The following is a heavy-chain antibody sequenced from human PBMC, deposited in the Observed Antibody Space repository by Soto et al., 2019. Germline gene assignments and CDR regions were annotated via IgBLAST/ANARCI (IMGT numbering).Heavy chain of an antibody. CDR2: IYPGDSDT. CDR1: GYSFTSYW. CDR3: ARQIYYSDTGPNSQYSIDS. V-gene: IGHV5-51*01. Sequence: EAMQSSGKGSGYSFTSYWIGWVRQMPGKGLEWMGIIYPGDSDTRYSPSFQGQVTISADKSISTAYLQWSSLKASDTAMYYCARQIYYSDTGPNSQYSIDSWCPGPSVTLSS. D-gene: IGHD3-22*01. J-gene: IGHJ4*02.